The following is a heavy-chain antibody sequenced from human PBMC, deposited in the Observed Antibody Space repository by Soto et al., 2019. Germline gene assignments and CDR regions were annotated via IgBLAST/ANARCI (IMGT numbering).Heavy chain of an antibody. CDR3: ARHSRGYIFGYYFDS. V-gene: IGHV4-61*01. CDR1: GASVNNGSYY. J-gene: IGHJ4*02. D-gene: IGHD5-18*01. CDR2: IYYSGTT. Sequence: QVRLQESGPGLVKPSETLSLTCTVSGASVNNGSYYWSWIRQSPGKGLEWIGYIYYSGTTTYNPSLKSRFTISVDTSKNQLFLKVKSVTAADMAVYYCARHSRGYIFGYYFDSWGQGTQVTVSS.